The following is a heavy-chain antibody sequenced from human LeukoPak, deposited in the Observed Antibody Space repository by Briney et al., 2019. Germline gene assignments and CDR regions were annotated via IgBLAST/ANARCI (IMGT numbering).Heavy chain of an antibody. J-gene: IGHJ4*02. Sequence: PSETLSLTCTVSDGSISSYYWSWIRQPPGKGLEWIGYIYYSGSTNYNPSLKSRVTISVDTSKNQFSLKLSSVTAADTAVYYCAREAEAKYSNYVDYWGQGTLVTVSS. CDR3: AREAEAKYSNYVDY. V-gene: IGHV4-59*01. D-gene: IGHD4-11*01. CDR2: IYYSGST. CDR1: DGSISSYY.